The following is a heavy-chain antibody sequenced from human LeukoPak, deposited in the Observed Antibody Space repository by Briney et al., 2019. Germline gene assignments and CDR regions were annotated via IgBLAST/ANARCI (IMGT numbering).Heavy chain of an antibody. J-gene: IGHJ4*02. CDR2: IYHSGST. Sequence: PSDTLSLTCAVSGYSISSRYYRGWIRPPPGKGLEGIGSIYHSGSTYYHPSLKIRVTISVDTSKNQFSLKLSSVTAADTAVYYCARDVVRGVIDSWGQGTLITVSS. D-gene: IGHD3-10*01. CDR1: GYSISSRYY. V-gene: IGHV4-38-2*02. CDR3: ARDVVRGVIDS.